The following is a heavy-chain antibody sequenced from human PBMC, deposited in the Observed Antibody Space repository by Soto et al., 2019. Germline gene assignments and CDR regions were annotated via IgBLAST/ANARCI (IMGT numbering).Heavy chain of an antibody. D-gene: IGHD3-16*01. V-gene: IGHV4-59*01. CDR3: ARGGKNSGYYYYYMDV. J-gene: IGHJ6*03. CDR1: GGSISTYS. Sequence: QVQLQESGPGPVKPSETLTLTCTVSGGSISTYSWTWIRQPPGQGLEWIGYIDYSGRNNYSPALQSRVSISVDTAKNQFSLRLSPVTAADTAMYYCARGGKNSGYYYYYMDVWGKGATVTVAS. CDR2: IDYSGRN.